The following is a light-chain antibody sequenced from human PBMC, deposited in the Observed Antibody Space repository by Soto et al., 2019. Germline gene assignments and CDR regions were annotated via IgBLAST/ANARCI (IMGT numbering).Light chain of an antibody. Sequence: QLVLTQPASVSGSPGQSITLSCTGTSSDVGTYNYVSWYQQHPGKAPKLMIYEVSNRPSGVSNRFSGSKSGNTASLTISGLQAEDEADYYCSSYTSSSTLVVFGGGTKVTVL. V-gene: IGLV2-14*01. CDR3: SSYTSSSTLVV. CDR1: SSDVGTYNY. J-gene: IGLJ2*01. CDR2: EVS.